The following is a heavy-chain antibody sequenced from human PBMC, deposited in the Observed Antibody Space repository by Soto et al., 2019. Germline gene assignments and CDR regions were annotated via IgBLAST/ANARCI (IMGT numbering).Heavy chain of an antibody. CDR2: ISGSGGST. Sequence: GGSLRLSCAASGFTFSSYAMSWVRQAPGKGLEWVSAISGSGGSTYYADSVKGRFTISRDNSKNTLYMQMNSLRAEDTAVYYCAKAANYDFWSGYGFARVGMDVWGQGTTVTVSS. D-gene: IGHD3-3*01. J-gene: IGHJ6*02. CDR3: AKAANYDFWSGYGFARVGMDV. V-gene: IGHV3-23*01. CDR1: GFTFSSYA.